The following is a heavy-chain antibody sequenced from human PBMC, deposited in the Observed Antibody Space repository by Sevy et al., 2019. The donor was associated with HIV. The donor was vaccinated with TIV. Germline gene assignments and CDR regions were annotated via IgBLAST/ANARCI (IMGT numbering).Heavy chain of an antibody. CDR1: GYNFTSEW. D-gene: IGHD2-21*01. J-gene: IGHJ3*01. CDR3: ARVYMASIRLGIAGFDF. V-gene: IGHV5-51*01. Sequence: GESLKISCKVSGYNFTSEWIAWVRQMPGEGLQAMGIIYPYDSDTRYSPSFQGQVTISADKSIDTAYLQLIGLKASDAATYYCARVYMASIRLGIAGFDFWGQGTMVTVSS. CDR2: IYPYDSDT.